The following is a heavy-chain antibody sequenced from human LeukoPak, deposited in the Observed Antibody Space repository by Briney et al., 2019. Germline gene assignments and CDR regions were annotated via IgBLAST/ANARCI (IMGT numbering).Heavy chain of an antibody. J-gene: IGHJ4*02. V-gene: IGHV4-59*05. Sequence: PSETLSLTCTVSGGSISSYYWSWIRQPPGKGLEWIGSIYYSGSTYYNPSLKSRVTISVDTSKNQFSLKLSSVTAADTAVYYCARRKLPAATGRFDYWGQGTLVTVSS. CDR3: ARRKLPAATGRFDY. D-gene: IGHD2-2*01. CDR2: IYYSGST. CDR1: GGSISSYY.